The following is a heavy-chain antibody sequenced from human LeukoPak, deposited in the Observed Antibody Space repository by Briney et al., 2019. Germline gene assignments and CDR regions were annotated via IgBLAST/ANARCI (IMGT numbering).Heavy chain of an antibody. D-gene: IGHD3-10*01. Sequence: GGSLRLSCAASGFSFSSYAMSWVRQAPGKGLERVSAVSGSGGSTYYADSVKGRFTISRDNSKNTLYLQMNSLRAEDTAVYYCAKDRERYTYYYGSGSYSYFDYWGQGTLVTVSS. CDR3: AKDRERYTYYYGSGSYSYFDY. V-gene: IGHV3-23*01. CDR1: GFSFSSYA. J-gene: IGHJ4*02. CDR2: VSGSGGST.